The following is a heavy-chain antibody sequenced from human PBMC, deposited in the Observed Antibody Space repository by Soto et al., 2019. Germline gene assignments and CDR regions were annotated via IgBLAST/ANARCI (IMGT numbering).Heavy chain of an antibody. D-gene: IGHD7-27*01. CDR1: GGSISSGDYC. Sequence: QVQLQESGPGLVKPSQTLSLTCTVSGGSISSGDYCWSWIRQSPDKGLEWIGHIYNGGSTYNSPPLTTRXTXSXXPSKTQFSLELRSVSVADTAVSSCARGPSGDTVDYWGQGILVTVSS. CDR2: IYNGGST. J-gene: IGHJ4*02. V-gene: IGHV4-30-4*01. CDR3: ARGPSGDTVDY.